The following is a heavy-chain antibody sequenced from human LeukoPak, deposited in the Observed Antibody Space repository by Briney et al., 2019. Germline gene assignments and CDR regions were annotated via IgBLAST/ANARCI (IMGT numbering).Heavy chain of an antibody. Sequence: GGSLRLSCAASGFTFSSTSMSWVRQAPGKGLEWVSVTVGSGDGTYYADSVKGRFTISRDNSKNTLYLQMNSLRAEDTAIYYCAKNYVVVTATSDYFDHWGQGTLVTVSS. J-gene: IGHJ4*02. CDR2: TVGSGDGT. CDR3: AKNYVVVTATSDYFDH. D-gene: IGHD2-21*02. V-gene: IGHV3-23*01. CDR1: GFTFSSTS.